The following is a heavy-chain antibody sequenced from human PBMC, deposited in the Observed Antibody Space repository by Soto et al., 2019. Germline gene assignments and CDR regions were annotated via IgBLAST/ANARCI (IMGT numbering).Heavy chain of an antibody. CDR3: TRDSSYYGSGRGVLDY. J-gene: IGHJ4*02. CDR2: IYSDGST. CDR1: GFTVNNNY. Sequence: EVQLVESGGGLVQPGGSVRLSCAVSGFTVNNNYMSWVRQAPGKGLEWVSVIYSDGSTYYADSVQGRFTVSRDTSRNTLYLQMNSLRAEDTAVYYCTRDSSYYGSGRGVLDYWGQGTLVTVSS. V-gene: IGHV3-66*01. D-gene: IGHD3-10*01.